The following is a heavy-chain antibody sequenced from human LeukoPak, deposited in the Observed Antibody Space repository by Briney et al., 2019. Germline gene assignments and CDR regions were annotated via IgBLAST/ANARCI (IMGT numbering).Heavy chain of an antibody. CDR1: GGSISSYY. J-gene: IGHJ3*02. Sequence: PSETLSLTCTVSGGSISSYYWSWIRQPPGKGLEWIGYIYYSGSTNYNPSLKSRVTISVDTSKNQFSLKLSSVTAADTAVYYCASSHYDSREAFDIWGQGTMVTVSS. CDR3: ASSHYDSREAFDI. CDR2: IYYSGST. D-gene: IGHD3-22*01. V-gene: IGHV4-59*08.